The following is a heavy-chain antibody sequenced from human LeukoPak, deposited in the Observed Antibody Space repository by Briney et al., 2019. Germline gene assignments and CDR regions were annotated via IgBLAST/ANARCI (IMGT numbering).Heavy chain of an antibody. CDR3: ARDYYYDSSGYSPFYYYYYMDV. CDR2: ISSSSSYI. D-gene: IGHD3-22*01. J-gene: IGHJ6*03. V-gene: IGHV3-21*01. CDR1: GFTFSSYW. Sequence: GGSLRLSCAASGFTFSSYWMSWVRQAPGKGLEWVSSISSSSSYIYYADSVKGRFTISRDNAKNSLYLQMNSLRAEDTAVYYCARDYYYDSSGYSPFYYYYYMDVWGKGTTVTVSS.